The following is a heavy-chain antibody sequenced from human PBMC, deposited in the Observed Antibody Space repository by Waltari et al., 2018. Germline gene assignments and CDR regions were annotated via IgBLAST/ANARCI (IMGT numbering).Heavy chain of an antibody. CDR3: ARPAARKTFDY. D-gene: IGHD6-6*01. Sequence: QVQLVQSGAEVKKPGASVKVSCKASGYTFTGYYMHWVRQSPGQGLEWMGRINPESGGTNDAQKFQGRVTMTRDTSISTAYMELSRLRSDDTAVYYCARPAARKTFDYWGQGTLVTVSS. J-gene: IGHJ4*02. CDR2: INPESGGT. V-gene: IGHV1-2*06. CDR1: GYTFTGYY.